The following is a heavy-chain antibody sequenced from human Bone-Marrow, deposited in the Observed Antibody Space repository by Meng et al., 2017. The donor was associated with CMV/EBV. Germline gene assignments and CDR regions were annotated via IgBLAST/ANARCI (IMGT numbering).Heavy chain of an antibody. V-gene: IGHV1-69*10. CDR3: ASPEVVVPAAIPDAFDI. J-gene: IGHJ3*02. D-gene: IGHD2-2*01. CDR2: IIPILGIA. CDR1: GGTFSSYA. Sequence: SVKVSCKASGGTFSSYAISWVRQAPGQGLEWMGGIIPILGIANYAQKFQGRVTITADKSTSTAYMELSSLRSEDTAVYYCASPEVVVPAAIPDAFDICGQGTMVTVSS.